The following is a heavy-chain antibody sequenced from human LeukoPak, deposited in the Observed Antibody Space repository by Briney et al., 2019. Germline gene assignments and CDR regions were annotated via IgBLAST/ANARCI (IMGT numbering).Heavy chain of an antibody. J-gene: IGHJ4*02. CDR2: ISSSSSYI. V-gene: IGHV3-21*04. CDR1: GFTFSSYS. Sequence: AGGSLRLSCAASGFTFSSYSMNWVRQAPGKGLEWVSSISSSSSYIYYADSVKGRFTISRDNAKNSPYLQMNSLRAEDTAVYYCARGSHYDFWSGPLGYWGQGTLVTVSS. D-gene: IGHD3-3*01. CDR3: ARGSHYDFWSGPLGY.